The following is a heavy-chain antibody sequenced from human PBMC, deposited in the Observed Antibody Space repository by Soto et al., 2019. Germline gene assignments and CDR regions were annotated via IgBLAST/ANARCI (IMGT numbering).Heavy chain of an antibody. J-gene: IGHJ3*02. CDR3: ARSHYCSGGSCWAGAFDI. CDR2: ISAYNGNT. CDR1: GYTFTSYG. Sequence: ASVKVSCKAPGYTFTSYGISWVRQAPGQGLEWMGWISAYNGNTNYAQKLQGRVTMTTDTSTSTAYMELRSLRSDDTAVYYCARSHYCSGGSCWAGAFDIWGQGTMVTVSS. V-gene: IGHV1-18*01. D-gene: IGHD2-15*01.